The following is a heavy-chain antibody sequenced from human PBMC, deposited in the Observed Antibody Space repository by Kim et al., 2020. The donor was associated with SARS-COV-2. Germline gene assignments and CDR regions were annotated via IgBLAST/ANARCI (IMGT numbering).Heavy chain of an antibody. Sequence: VKSRITINPDTSKNQFSLQLNSVTPEDTAVYYCARSEEGAAAYFRASFDYWGQGTLVTVSS. D-gene: IGHD2-2*01. V-gene: IGHV6-1*01. CDR3: ARSEEGAAAYFRASFDY. J-gene: IGHJ4*02.